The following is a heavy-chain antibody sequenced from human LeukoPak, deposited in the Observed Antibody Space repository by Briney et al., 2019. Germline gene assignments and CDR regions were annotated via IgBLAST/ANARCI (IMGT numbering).Heavy chain of an antibody. Sequence: GASVKVSCKASGYTFTRYGMSWVRQAPGKGLEWVSAISGSGGSTYYADSVKGRFTISRDNSKNTLYLQMNSLRAEDTAVYYCAKDWNDILTGYFDYWGQGTLVTVSS. CDR2: ISGSGGST. J-gene: IGHJ4*02. D-gene: IGHD3-9*01. CDR3: AKDWNDILTGYFDY. V-gene: IGHV3-23*01. CDR1: GYTFTRYG.